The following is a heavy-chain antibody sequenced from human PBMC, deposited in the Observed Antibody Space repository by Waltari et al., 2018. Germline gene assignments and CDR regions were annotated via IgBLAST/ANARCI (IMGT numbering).Heavy chain of an antibody. D-gene: IGHD6-19*01. CDR3: ARGQWLAQGDY. Sequence: QVQLQESGPGLVKPSETLSLTCAVSGYSISSGYYWGWIRQPPGKGLEWIGSSYHSGSTYYNPSLKSRVTISVDTSKNQCSLKLSSVTAADTAGYYCARGQWLAQGDYWGQGTLVTVSS. J-gene: IGHJ4*02. V-gene: IGHV4-38-2*01. CDR1: GYSISSGYY. CDR2: SYHSGST.